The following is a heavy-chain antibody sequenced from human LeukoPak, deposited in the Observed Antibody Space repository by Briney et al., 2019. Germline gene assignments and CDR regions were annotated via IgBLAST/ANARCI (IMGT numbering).Heavy chain of an antibody. CDR3: ARDQIPYGSGSYYNPNGFMDYYYYYMDV. CDR1: GFTFSDYY. J-gene: IGHJ6*03. Sequence: GGSLRLSCAASGFTFSDYYMSWIRQAPGKGLEWVSYISSSGSTIYYADSVKGRFTISRDNAKNSLYLQMNSLRAEDTAVYYCARDQIPYGSGSYYNPNGFMDYYYYYMDVWGKGTTVTISS. D-gene: IGHD3-10*01. CDR2: ISSSGSTI. V-gene: IGHV3-11*01.